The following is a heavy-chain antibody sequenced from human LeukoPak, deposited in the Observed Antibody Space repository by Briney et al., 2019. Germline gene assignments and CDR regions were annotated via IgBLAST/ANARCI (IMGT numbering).Heavy chain of an antibody. CDR2: ISAYNGNT. CDR3: ANDPSAAAGAYYFDY. CDR1: GYTFTSYA. Sequence: ASVKVSCKASGYTFTSYAMHWVRQAPGQGLEWMGWISAYNGNTNYAQKLQGRVTMTTDTSTSTAYMELRSLRSDDTAVYYCANDPSAAAGAYYFDYWGQGTLVTVSS. J-gene: IGHJ4*02. D-gene: IGHD6-13*01. V-gene: IGHV1-18*01.